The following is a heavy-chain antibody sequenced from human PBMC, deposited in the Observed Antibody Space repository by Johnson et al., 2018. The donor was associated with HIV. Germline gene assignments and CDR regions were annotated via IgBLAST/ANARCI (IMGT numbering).Heavy chain of an antibody. CDR3: TTEDSSGYNSLGAFDI. V-gene: IGHV3-15*01. J-gene: IGHJ3*02. D-gene: IGHD3-22*01. Sequence: PVKGRFTISRDDSKNSLYLQLNSLKTEDTAVYYCTTEDSSGYNSLGAFDIWGQGTMVTVSS.